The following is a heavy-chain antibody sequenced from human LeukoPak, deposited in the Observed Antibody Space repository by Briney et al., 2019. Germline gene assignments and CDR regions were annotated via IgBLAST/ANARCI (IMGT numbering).Heavy chain of an antibody. J-gene: IGHJ4*02. Sequence: PSETLSLTCTVSGGSISTHYWSWLRQPPGKGLDWIGYIYNSVNTNYNPSLKSRVIITMDTSKNQLSLRLTSVTAADTAVYYCARHLHNYYGSGPGDFWGQGILVTVSS. V-gene: IGHV4-59*08. CDR1: GGSISTHY. CDR3: ARHLHNYYGSGPGDF. CDR2: IYNSVNT. D-gene: IGHD3-10*01.